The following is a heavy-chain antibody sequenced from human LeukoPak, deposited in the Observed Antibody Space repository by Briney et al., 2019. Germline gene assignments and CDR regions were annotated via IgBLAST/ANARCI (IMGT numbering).Heavy chain of an antibody. J-gene: IGHJ4*02. CDR2: ISPGGDTP. Sequence: PGGSLRLSCVASGFTFRNYGMNWVRQAPGKGLDGVSGISPGGDTPYYADSVRGRFTIPRDNSKNTMYLQMNSLRAEDTAVYYCVSKDSSGYLFDYWGQGTLVTVSS. D-gene: IGHD3-22*01. V-gene: IGHV3-23*01. CDR3: VSKDSSGYLFDY. CDR1: GFTFRNYG.